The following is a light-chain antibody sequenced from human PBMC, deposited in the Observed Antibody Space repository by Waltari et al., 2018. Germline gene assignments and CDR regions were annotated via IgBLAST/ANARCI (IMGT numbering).Light chain of an antibody. CDR3: QQSYITPYT. Sequence: TCRARQSFTSHLNWFQQQPGRAPKLLIHTASSLESGVPSRVSGSGSGTHFTLTISSLQPEDFATYFCQQSYITPYTFGQGTKLEI. CDR1: QSFTSH. CDR2: TAS. V-gene: IGKV1-39*01. J-gene: IGKJ2*01.